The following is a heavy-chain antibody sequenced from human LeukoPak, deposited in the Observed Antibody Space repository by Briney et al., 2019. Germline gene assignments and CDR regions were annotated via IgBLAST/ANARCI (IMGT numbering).Heavy chain of an antibody. CDR2: IIPIFGTA. J-gene: IGHJ2*01. V-gene: IGHV1-69*05. Sequence: SVKVPCKASGGTFSSYAISWVRQAPGQGLEWMGGIIPIFGTANYAQKFQGRVTITTDESTSTAYMEVSSLRSEDTAVYYCARGPGIAAAGNWYFDLWGRGTLVTVSS. CDR1: GGTFSSYA. D-gene: IGHD6-13*01. CDR3: ARGPGIAAAGNWYFDL.